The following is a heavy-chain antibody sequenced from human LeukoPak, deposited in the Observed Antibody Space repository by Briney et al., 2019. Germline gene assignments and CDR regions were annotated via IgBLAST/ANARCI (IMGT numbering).Heavy chain of an antibody. D-gene: IGHD2-15*01. CDR3: ATGRYCSGTTCYSSLDF. CDR1: GYSFTSYW. V-gene: IGHV5-51*01. J-gene: IGHJ4*02. CDR2: IYPGDSDT. Sequence: PGESLKISCKGSGYSFTSYWIGWVRQMPGKGLEWMGIIYPGDSDTRYSPSFQGQVTISVDKSITTAYLQWSSLKASDTAVYYCATGRYCSGTTCYSSLDFWGQGTLVTVSS.